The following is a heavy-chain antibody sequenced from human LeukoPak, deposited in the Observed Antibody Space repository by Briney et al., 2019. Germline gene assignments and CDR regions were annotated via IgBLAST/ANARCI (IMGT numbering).Heavy chain of an antibody. CDR1: GGSISSGGYY. CDR2: IYYSGST. V-gene: IGHV4-31*03. D-gene: IGHD3-22*01. J-gene: IGHJ5*02. Sequence: SQTLSLTCTVSGGSISSGGYYWSWIRQHPGKGLEWIGYIYYSGSTYYNPSLKSRVTISVDTSKDQFSLKLSSVTAADTAVYYCARLVDSSGFPSWFDPWGQGTLVTVSS. CDR3: ARLVDSSGFPSWFDP.